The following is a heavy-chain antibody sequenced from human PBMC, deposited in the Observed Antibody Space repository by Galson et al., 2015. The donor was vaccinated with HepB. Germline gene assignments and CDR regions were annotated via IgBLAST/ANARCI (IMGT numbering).Heavy chain of an antibody. CDR1: GFTFSSYS. V-gene: IGHV3-48*02. D-gene: IGHD3-22*01. CDR2: ISSSSSTI. CDR3: ARKKSSGYSPLQH. Sequence: SLRLSCAASGFTFSSYSMNWVRQAPGKGLEWVSYISSSSSTIYYADSVKGRFTISRDNAKNSLYLQMNSLRDEDTAVYYCARKKSSGYSPLQHWGQGTLVTVSS. J-gene: IGHJ1*01.